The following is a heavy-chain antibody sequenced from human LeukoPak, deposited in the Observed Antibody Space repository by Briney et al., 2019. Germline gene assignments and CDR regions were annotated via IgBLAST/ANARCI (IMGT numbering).Heavy chain of an antibody. CDR3: ARDGQYSAITGWSLGAFDI. CDR2: IYYSGST. D-gene: IGHD6-19*01. Sequence: SQTLSLTCTVSGGSISSGGYYWSWIRQHPGKGLEWIGYIYYSGSTYCNPSLKSRVTISVDTSKNQFSLKLSSVTAADTAVYYCARDGQYSAITGWSLGAFDIWGQGTMVTVSS. V-gene: IGHV4-31*03. CDR1: GGSISSGGYY. J-gene: IGHJ3*02.